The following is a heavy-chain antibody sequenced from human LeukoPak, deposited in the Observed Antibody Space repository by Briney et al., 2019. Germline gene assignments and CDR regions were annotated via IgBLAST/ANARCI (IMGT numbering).Heavy chain of an antibody. CDR2: IYVDGTT. J-gene: IGHJ4*02. Sequence: GGSLRLSCAASGFTVSSNYMSWVRQAPGKGLEWVSVIYVDGTTYYADSVKGRFTISRDNSKNTLSLQMNSLRAEDTAVYYCARGDGYNFFVYGGERTVVTVSS. D-gene: IGHD5-24*01. V-gene: IGHV3-53*01. CDR1: GFTVSSNY. CDR3: ARGDGYNFFVY.